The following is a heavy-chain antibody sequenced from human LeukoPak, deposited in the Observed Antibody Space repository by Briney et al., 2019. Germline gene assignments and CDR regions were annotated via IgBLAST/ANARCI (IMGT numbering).Heavy chain of an antibody. CDR1: GFTFDDYA. J-gene: IGHJ4*02. V-gene: IGHV3-9*01. D-gene: IGHD3-9*01. CDR2: ISWNSGII. CDR3: AGPYDNVTGYLDY. Sequence: GGSLRLSCTASGFTFDDYAMHWVRQAPGKGLEWVSGISWNSGIIGSADSVKGRFTISRDNAKNSLYLQMNSLRTEDTAFYYCAGPYDNVTGYLDYWGQGTLVTVSS.